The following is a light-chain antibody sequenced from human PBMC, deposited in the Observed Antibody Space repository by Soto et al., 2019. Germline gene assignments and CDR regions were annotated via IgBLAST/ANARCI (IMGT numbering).Light chain of an antibody. CDR2: EDS. J-gene: IGLJ1*01. CDR1: SSDVGSYNL. CDR3: CSYADSRTYV. Sequence: QSALTQPASVSVSPGQPITISCTGTSSDVGSYNLVSWYQQHPGKAPKLIIYEDSKRPSGVSNRFSGSKSGNTASLTISGLQTEDEADYYCCSYADSRTYVFGTGTKVTVL. V-gene: IGLV2-23*01.